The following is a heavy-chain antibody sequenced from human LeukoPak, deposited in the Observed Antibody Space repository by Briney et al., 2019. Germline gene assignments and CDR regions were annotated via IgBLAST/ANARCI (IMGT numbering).Heavy chain of an antibody. CDR1: GFTFSSSG. CDR3: AKRYGSSGWYYFDY. D-gene: IGHD6-19*01. J-gene: IGHJ4*02. Sequence: GGSLRLSCAASGFTFSSSGMHWVRQAPGKGLDWVAFIHYDGSTKYYTDSVKGRFTISRDNSKNTLYLQMNSLRAEDTALYYCAKRYGSSGWYYFDYWGQGSLVTVSS. CDR2: IHYDGSTK. V-gene: IGHV3-30*02.